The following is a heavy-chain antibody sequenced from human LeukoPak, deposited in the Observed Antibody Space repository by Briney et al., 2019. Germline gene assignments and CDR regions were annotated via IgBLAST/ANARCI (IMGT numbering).Heavy chain of an antibody. Sequence: PGGSLRLSCAASGFTFSSYAMSWVRQAPGKGLEWVSAISGSGGSTYYADSVKGRFTISRDNSKNTLYLQMNSLRAEDTAAYYCAKDQDNWYQLPQYYFDYWGQGTLVTVSS. CDR1: GFTFSSYA. D-gene: IGHD2-2*01. CDR2: ISGSGGST. V-gene: IGHV3-23*01. CDR3: AKDQDNWYQLPQYYFDY. J-gene: IGHJ4*02.